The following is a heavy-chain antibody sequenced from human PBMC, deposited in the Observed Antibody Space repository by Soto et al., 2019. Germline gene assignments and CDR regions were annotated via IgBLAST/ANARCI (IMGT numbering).Heavy chain of an antibody. CDR1: GGSISSYY. Sequence: TLSLTCTVSGGSISSYYWSWIRQPPGKGLEWIGYIYYSGSTNYNPSLKSRVTISVDTSKNQFSLKLSSGTGADTAVYYCARVGGSGWYSDYYYGMDVWGQGTTVTVS. V-gene: IGHV4-59*01. D-gene: IGHD6-19*01. J-gene: IGHJ6*02. CDR2: IYYSGST. CDR3: ARVGGSGWYSDYYYGMDV.